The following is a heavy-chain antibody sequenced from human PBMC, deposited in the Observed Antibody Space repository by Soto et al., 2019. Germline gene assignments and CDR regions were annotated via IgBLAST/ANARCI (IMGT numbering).Heavy chain of an antibody. Sequence: QVQLQQWGAGLLKPSETLSLTCAVYGGSFSGYYWTRIRQPPGTGLEWIGEINHSGSTNYNPSLRXRVTISVDTSKNQFSLKLTSVTPADTAVYYCARDKITGLFDYWGQGTLVTVSS. J-gene: IGHJ4*02. CDR3: ARDKITGLFDY. CDR1: GGSFSGYY. D-gene: IGHD2-8*02. V-gene: IGHV4-34*01. CDR2: INHSGST.